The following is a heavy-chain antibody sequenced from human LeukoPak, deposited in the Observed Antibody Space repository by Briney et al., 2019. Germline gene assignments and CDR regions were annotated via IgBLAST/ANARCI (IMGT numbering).Heavy chain of an antibody. Sequence: SETLSLTCPVSGGSISSYYWNWIRQPAGKGLEWIGLIYTSGSTNYNPSLKSRVTMSVDTSKKQFSLNLSSVTAADRAVYYCARGNPNTFDYWGQGTLVTVSS. CDR1: GGSISSYY. CDR3: ARGNPNTFDY. J-gene: IGHJ4*02. CDR2: IYTSGST. V-gene: IGHV4-4*07. D-gene: IGHD1/OR15-1a*01.